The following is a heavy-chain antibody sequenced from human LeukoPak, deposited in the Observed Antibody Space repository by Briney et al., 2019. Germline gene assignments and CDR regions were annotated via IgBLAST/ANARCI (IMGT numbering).Heavy chain of an antibody. CDR3: AKEHGGSSWYEDVFDI. CDR1: GFTFSSNW. J-gene: IGHJ3*02. Sequence: SGGSLRLSCAASGFTFSSNWMSWVRQAPGKGLEWVATIKPDGSDGNHVASVKGRFTISRDNAKNSLYLQMNSLRAEDTAVYYCAKEHGGSSWYEDVFDIWGQGTMVTVSS. V-gene: IGHV3-7*03. CDR2: IKPDGSDG. D-gene: IGHD6-13*01.